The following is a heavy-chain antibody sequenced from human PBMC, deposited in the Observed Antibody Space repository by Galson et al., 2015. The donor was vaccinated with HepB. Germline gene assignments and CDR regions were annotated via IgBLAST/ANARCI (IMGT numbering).Heavy chain of an antibody. CDR3: AKSGGGTYYDYPMDV. D-gene: IGHD3-16*01. Sequence: SLRLSCAASGFTFSTYAMNWVRQAPGKGLEWVSGIGDDSVHTSYADSVKGRFTVSRDNSKNTLYLQMNSLRAEDTAVYHCAKSGGGTYYDYPMDVWGQGTTVTVSS. V-gene: IGHV3-23*01. J-gene: IGHJ6*02. CDR2: IGDDSVHT. CDR1: GFTFSTYA.